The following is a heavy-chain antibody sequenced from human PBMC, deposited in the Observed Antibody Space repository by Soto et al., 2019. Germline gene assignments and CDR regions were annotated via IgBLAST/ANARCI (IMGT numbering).Heavy chain of an antibody. Sequence: EVQVAESGGGSVQPGRSLRLSCEASGFSFDEYAMHWVRQVPGKGLEWVSGINWNSGNIGYADSVRGRFTISRDNAKNSLYLQMNSLGPEDTAFYYCAKGTKYCSSGVCSVFDYWGQGTLVTVSS. V-gene: IGHV3-9*01. D-gene: IGHD2-8*01. J-gene: IGHJ4*02. CDR3: AKGTKYCSSGVCSVFDY. CDR1: GFSFDEYA. CDR2: INWNSGNI.